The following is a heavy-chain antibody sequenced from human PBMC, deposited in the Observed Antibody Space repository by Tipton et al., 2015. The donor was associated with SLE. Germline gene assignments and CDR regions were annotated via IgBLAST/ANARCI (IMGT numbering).Heavy chain of an antibody. D-gene: IGHD2-15*01. Sequence: TLSLTCTVSGGSISSGSYYWSWIRQPAGKGLEWIGHIYTSGSTNYNPSLKSRVTISVDTSKNQFSLKLSSVTAADTAVYYCARDFRYCSGGSCSYYFDYWGQGTLVTVSS. CDR1: GGSISSGSYY. CDR3: ARDFRYCSGGSCSYYFDY. V-gene: IGHV4-61*09. J-gene: IGHJ4*02. CDR2: IYTSGST.